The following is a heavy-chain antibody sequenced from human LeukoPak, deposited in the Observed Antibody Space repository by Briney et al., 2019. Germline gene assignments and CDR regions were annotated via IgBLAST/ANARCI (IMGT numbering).Heavy chain of an antibody. D-gene: IGHD3-22*01. CDR2: IYYSGST. Sequence: SETLSLTCTVSGGSISSYYWSWIRQPPGKGLEWIGYIYYSGSTNYNPSLKSRVTISVDTSKNQFSLKLSSVTAADTAVYYCARDPMIAHFDYWGQGTLVTVSS. V-gene: IGHV4-59*12. CDR3: ARDPMIAHFDY. J-gene: IGHJ4*02. CDR1: GGSISSYY.